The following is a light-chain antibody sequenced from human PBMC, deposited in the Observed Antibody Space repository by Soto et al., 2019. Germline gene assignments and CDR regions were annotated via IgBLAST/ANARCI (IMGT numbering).Light chain of an antibody. J-gene: IGKJ4*01. V-gene: IGKV1-39*01. CDR3: QQSFNTLT. CDR2: SAS. CDR1: QSISTY. Sequence: DILMTQSPSSLSASVGDRVTITCRASQSISTYVSWYQHRPGKAPKLLIYSASTLQSGVPPRFSGSGSGTDFTLTISSLQPEDFATYYCQQSFNTLTFGGGTKVEIE.